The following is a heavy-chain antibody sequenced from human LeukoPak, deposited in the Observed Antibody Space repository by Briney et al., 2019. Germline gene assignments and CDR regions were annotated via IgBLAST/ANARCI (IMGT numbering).Heavy chain of an antibody. D-gene: IGHD6-6*01. CDR1: GFTFSNSW. J-gene: IGHJ4*02. CDR3: ANNSASLDY. Sequence: GGSLRLSCAASGFTFSNSWMSWVRQAPGKGLEWVANINQDGSEKNCVDSVKGRFTISRDNAKNSLYLQMNSLRAEDTAVYYCANNSASLDYWGQGTLVTVSS. CDR2: INQDGSEK. V-gene: IGHV3-7*02.